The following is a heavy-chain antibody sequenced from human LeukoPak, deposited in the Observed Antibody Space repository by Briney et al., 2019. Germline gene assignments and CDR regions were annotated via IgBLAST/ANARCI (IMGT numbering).Heavy chain of an antibody. V-gene: IGHV1-18*01. D-gene: IGHD3-10*01. CDR3: ATFIRDPRSEYYFDY. J-gene: IGHJ4*02. CDR1: GYTFTSYG. CDR2: ISAYNGNT. Sequence: GASVKVSCKASGYTFTSYGISWVRQAPGQGLEWMGWISAYNGNTNYAQKLQGRVTMTTDTSTSTAYMELRSLRSDDTAVYYCATFIRDPRSEYYFDYWGQGTLVTVSS.